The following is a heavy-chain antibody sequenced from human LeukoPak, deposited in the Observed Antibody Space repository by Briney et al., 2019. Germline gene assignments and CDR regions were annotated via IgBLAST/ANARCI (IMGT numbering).Heavy chain of an antibody. D-gene: IGHD4-17*01. Sequence: PSETLSLTCTVSGGSINNYYWSWIRQPPGKGLDCIGYIYYRGSTNYNPSLKSRVTFSVDTSKNQFSLKLNSVTAADTAVYYCARGGDYGDLRYFDYWGQGTLVTVSS. V-gene: IGHV4-59*01. CDR2: IYYRGST. CDR3: ARGGDYGDLRYFDY. CDR1: GGSINNYY. J-gene: IGHJ4*02.